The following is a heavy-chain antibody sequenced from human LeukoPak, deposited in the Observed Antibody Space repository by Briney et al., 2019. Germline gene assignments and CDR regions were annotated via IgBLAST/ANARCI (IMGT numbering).Heavy chain of an antibody. V-gene: IGHV3-7*01. CDR3: AKDMGINWFDP. J-gene: IGHJ5*02. CDR2: IKQDGSEK. Sequence: SGGSLRLSCAASGFTFSSYWMSWVRQAPGKGLEWVANIKQDGSEKYYVDSVKGRFTISRDNAKNSLYLQMNSLRAEDTAVYYCAKDMGINWFDPWGQGTLVTVSS. CDR1: GFTFSSYW. D-gene: IGHD7-27*01.